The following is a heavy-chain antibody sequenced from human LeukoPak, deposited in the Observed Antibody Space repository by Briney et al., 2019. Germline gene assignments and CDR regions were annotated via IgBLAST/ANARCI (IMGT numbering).Heavy chain of an antibody. CDR1: GDSVSSNSAA. D-gene: IGHD3-10*02. V-gene: IGHV6-1*01. J-gene: IGHJ4*02. Sequence: SQTLSLTCAISGDSVSSNSAAWNWIRQSPSRGLEWLGRTYYRSKWYNNYAVSVKSRITINPDTSKNQFSLQLNSVTPDDTAMYYCAKGRWDVRGGYYVDSWGQGTLVIVSS. CDR2: TYYRSKWYN. CDR3: AKGRWDVRGGYYVDS.